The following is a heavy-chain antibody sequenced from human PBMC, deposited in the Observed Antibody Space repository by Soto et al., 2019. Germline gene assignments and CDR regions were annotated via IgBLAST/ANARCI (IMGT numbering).Heavy chain of an antibody. CDR3: VRVPDR. CDR1: GGSISSGGYS. CDR2: IYHSGST. Sequence: QLQLQESGSGLVKPSQTLSLTCAVSGGSISSGGYSWSWIRQPPGKGLEWIGYIYHSGSTYYNPSLXSXXTISVARSKNQFPLQLSSVTAADTAVYYCVRVPDRWGQGTLVTVSS. V-gene: IGHV4-30-2*01. D-gene: IGHD2-2*01. J-gene: IGHJ5*02.